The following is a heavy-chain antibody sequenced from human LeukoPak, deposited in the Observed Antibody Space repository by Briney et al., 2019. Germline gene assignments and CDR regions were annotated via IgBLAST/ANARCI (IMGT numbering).Heavy chain of an antibody. Sequence: GGSLRLSCEASGFTFNSYSFNWVRQAPGKGLEWISYINSVDGTTFYADSVKGRFTISRDNAKNTLYLQMDSLRAEDAAVYYCARGVGSGPFNFDYWGQGTLVTVSS. CDR2: INSVDGTT. CDR3: ARGVGSGPFNFDY. D-gene: IGHD6-19*01. CDR1: GFTFNSYS. V-gene: IGHV3-48*04. J-gene: IGHJ4*02.